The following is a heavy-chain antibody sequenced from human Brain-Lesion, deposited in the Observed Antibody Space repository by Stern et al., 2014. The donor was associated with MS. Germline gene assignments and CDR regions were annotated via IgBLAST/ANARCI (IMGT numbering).Heavy chain of an antibody. Sequence: VQLVESGGGVVPPGRPLILSCAASGFTFSSFGMHWVRQAPGKGLEWVAGISYDGSDKYYADSVKGRFTISRDNSKNTLYMEMNSLKVDDTAVYYCAKDRYCLTYVFDYWGRGSLVTVSS. D-gene: IGHD3-16*02. CDR3: AKDRYCLTYVFDY. J-gene: IGHJ4*02. V-gene: IGHV3-30*18. CDR1: GFTFSSFG. CDR2: ISYDGSDK.